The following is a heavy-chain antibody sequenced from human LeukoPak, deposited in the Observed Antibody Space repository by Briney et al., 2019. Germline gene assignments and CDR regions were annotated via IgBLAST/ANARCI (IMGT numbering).Heavy chain of an antibody. CDR1: GGSFSGYY. V-gene: IGHV4-34*01. Sequence: SDTLSLTCAVYGGSFSGYYWSWVRQPPGKGLEGVGEINHSGSTNYNPSLKSRVTISVEKSKSQLSLKLSSLTAADTAVYYCARGRITMVRGVIISGWFDPWGQGTLVTVSS. D-gene: IGHD3-10*01. CDR2: INHSGST. J-gene: IGHJ5*02. CDR3: ARGRITMVRGVIISGWFDP.